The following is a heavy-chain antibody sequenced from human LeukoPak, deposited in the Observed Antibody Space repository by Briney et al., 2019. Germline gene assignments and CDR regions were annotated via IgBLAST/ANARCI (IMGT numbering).Heavy chain of an antibody. Sequence: KPSETLSLTCTVSGGSISSSSYYWGWIRQPPGKGLEWIGSIYYSGSTYYNPSLKSRVTISVDTSKNQFSLKLSSVTAADTAVCYCARVVAAIFDSWGQGTLVTVSS. V-gene: IGHV4-39*07. CDR3: ARVVAAIFDS. CDR1: GGSISSSSYY. D-gene: IGHD2-15*01. J-gene: IGHJ4*02. CDR2: IYYSGST.